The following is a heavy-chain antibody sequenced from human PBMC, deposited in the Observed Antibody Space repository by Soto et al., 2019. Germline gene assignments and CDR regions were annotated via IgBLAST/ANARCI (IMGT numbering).Heavy chain of an antibody. CDR1: GGSISSYY. CDR2: IYYSGST. CDR3: ARLLKDGPDNWFDP. D-gene: IGHD3-9*01. V-gene: IGHV4-59*01. Sequence: LSLTCTVSGGSISSYYWSWIRQHPGKGLEWIGYIYYSGSTNYNPSLKSRVTISVDTSKNQFSLKLSSVTAADTAVYYCARLLKDGPDNWFDPWGQGTLVTVSS. J-gene: IGHJ5*02.